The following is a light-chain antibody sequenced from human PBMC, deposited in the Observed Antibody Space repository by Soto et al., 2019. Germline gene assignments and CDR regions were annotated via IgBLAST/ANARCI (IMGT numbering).Light chain of an antibody. CDR2: MAS. CDR1: QSISAW. CDR3: QQYNSYSSIT. Sequence: DVQMTQSPSTLSASVGDRVTITCRASQSISAWLAWYQQKPGKAPNLLIYMASTLESGVPSRFSGSGSGTEFTLTISSLQPDDFATYYCQQYNSYSSITFGQGTRLEIK. J-gene: IGKJ5*01. V-gene: IGKV1-5*03.